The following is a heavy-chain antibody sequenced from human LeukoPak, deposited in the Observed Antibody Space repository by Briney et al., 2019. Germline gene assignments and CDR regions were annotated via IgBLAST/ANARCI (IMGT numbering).Heavy chain of an antibody. J-gene: IGHJ3*02. CDR1: GGSISSSGYY. V-gene: IGHV4-39*01. CDR3: ANNKNFDAFDI. Sequence: PSETLSLTCIVSGGSISSSGYYWGWIRQPPGKGLEWIGSIYYSGSTYYNPSLKSRVTVSVDTSKNQFSLKLSSVTAADTAVYYRANNKNFDAFDIRGQGTMVTVSS. D-gene: IGHD2/OR15-2a*01. CDR2: IYYSGST.